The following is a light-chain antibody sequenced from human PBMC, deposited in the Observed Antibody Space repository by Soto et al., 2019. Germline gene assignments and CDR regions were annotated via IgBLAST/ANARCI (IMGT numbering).Light chain of an antibody. J-gene: IGKJ5*01. CDR1: QDISNY. Sequence: DIQMTQSPSSLSASVGDRVTITCQASQDISNYLNWYQQKPGKAPKLLIYDASNLETGVPPRFSGSGSGTDFTYTIISLQPEDIAPYYCQKYDNLPITFGLGTRLEIK. V-gene: IGKV1-33*01. CDR2: DAS. CDR3: QKYDNLPIT.